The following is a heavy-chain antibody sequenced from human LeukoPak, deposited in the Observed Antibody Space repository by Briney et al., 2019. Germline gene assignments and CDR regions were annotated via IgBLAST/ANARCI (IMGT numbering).Heavy chain of an antibody. CDR1: GGSISSGGYY. Sequence: SQTLSLTCTVSGGSISSGGYYWSWIRQHPGKGLEWIGYIYYSGSTYYNPSLKSRVTISVDTSKNQFSLKLSSVTAADTAVCYCAREVMVRGVIDYWGQGTLVTVSS. V-gene: IGHV4-31*03. CDR3: AREVMVRGVIDY. D-gene: IGHD3-10*01. J-gene: IGHJ4*02. CDR2: IYYSGST.